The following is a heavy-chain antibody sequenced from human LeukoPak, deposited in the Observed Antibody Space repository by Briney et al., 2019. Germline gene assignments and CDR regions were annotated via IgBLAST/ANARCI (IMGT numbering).Heavy chain of an antibody. V-gene: IGHV4-4*07. D-gene: IGHD3-22*01. Sequence: SETLSLTCTVSGGSISSYYWSWIRHPAREGLEWNGRIFTSGSTNYNTSLKSRVTMSVDTSKNQFSLKLSSVTAADTAVYYCARVSYDSSGYRFDYWGQGTLVTVSS. CDR3: ARVSYDSSGYRFDY. CDR2: IFTSGST. J-gene: IGHJ4*02. CDR1: GGSISSYY.